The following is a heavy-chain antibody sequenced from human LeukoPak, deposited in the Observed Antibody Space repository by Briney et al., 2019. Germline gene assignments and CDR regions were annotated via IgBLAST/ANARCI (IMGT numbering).Heavy chain of an antibody. CDR2: ISGSGGST. CDR1: GFPVSSHY. D-gene: IGHD3-10*01. J-gene: IGHJ4*02. CDR3: AKDASYYGSGSLFDY. V-gene: IGHV3-23*01. Sequence: GGSLRLSCAASGFPVSSHYMSWVRQAPGKGLEWVSAISGSGGSTYYADSVKGRFTISRDNSKNTLYLQMNSLRAEDTAVYYCAKDASYYGSGSLFDYWGQGTLVTVSS.